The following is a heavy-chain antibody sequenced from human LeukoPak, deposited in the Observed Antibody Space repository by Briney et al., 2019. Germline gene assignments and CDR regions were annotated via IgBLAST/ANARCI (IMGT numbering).Heavy chain of an antibody. CDR2: IKQDGSEK. J-gene: IGHJ4*02. Sequence: GGSLRLSCAASGFTFSSYWMSWVRQAPGKGLEWMANIKQDGSEKYYVDSVKGRFTISRDNAKNSLYLQMNSLRAEDTAVYYCVRDYCSGVTCYSGYWGQGTLVTVSS. CDR1: GFTFSSYW. D-gene: IGHD2-15*01. CDR3: VRDYCSGVTCYSGY. V-gene: IGHV3-7*05.